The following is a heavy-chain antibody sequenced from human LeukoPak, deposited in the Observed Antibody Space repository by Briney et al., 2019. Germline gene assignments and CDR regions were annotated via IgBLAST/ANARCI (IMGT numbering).Heavy chain of an antibody. D-gene: IGHD6-19*01. V-gene: IGHV1-2*02. Sequence: ASVKVSCKTSGYTFIGSYIHWVRQAPGQGLEWMGWINPNSGDTKIPQQFQGRVNMTRDTSITTAYMDVSRLRFDDTALYFCARGHSGSIGWSQADKWGQGTLVIVSS. J-gene: IGHJ4*02. CDR1: GYTFIGSY. CDR3: ARGHSGSIGWSQADK. CDR2: INPNSGDT.